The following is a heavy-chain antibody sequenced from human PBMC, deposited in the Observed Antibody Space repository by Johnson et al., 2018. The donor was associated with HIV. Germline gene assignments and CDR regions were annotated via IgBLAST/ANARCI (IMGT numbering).Heavy chain of an antibody. CDR2: INWNGAST. D-gene: IGHD3-16*01. V-gene: IGHV3-20*04. Sequence: VQLVESGGGVVRPGGSLRLSCAASGFTFDDYGMSWVRQAPGKGLEWVSGINWNGASTGYPDSVKGRFTISRDNAKNSLYLQMNSLRAEDTAVYYCAKDQVGRSYGGKYQIWGQGTMVTVSS. CDR3: AKDQVGRSYGGKYQI. CDR1: GFTFDDYG. J-gene: IGHJ3*02.